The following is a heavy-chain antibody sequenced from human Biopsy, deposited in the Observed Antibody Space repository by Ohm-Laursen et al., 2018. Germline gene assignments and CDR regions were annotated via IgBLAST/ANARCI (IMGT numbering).Heavy chain of an antibody. CDR1: GGSISSSTTYY. V-gene: IGHV4-39*01. CDR2: IYNTKTT. J-gene: IGHJ5*02. CDR3: ARHPTGFWFDP. Sequence: SETLSLTCPVSGGSISSSTTYYWAWLRQPPGKGLEWIGSIYNTKTTFYNPSLKSRVTISVDTSTNQFSLKISSVTAADTALYFCARHPTGFWFDPWGHGTLVTVSS.